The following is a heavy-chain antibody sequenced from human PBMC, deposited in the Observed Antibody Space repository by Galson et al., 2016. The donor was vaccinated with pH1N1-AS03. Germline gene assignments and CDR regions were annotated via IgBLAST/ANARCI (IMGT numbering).Heavy chain of an antibody. D-gene: IGHD2-21*01. CDR1: GFTFSSYW. CDR2: IRVDGSEK. V-gene: IGHV3-7*01. Sequence: SLRLSCAASGFTFSSYWMSWVRQAPGKGLEWVANIRVDGSEKYYVDSVKGRFIISKDNTKNSLYLQVNSLRAEATDDYYGARKRPTYFDYWGQGTLVTVSS. J-gene: IGHJ4*02. CDR3: ARKRPTYFDY.